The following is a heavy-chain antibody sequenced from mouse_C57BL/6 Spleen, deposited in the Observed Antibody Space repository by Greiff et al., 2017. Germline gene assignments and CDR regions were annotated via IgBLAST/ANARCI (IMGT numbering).Heavy chain of an antibody. V-gene: IGHV1-55*01. CDR3: ARRGTRSSPYYYAMDY. D-gene: IGHD1-1*01. CDR2: IYPGSGST. J-gene: IGHJ4*01. CDR1: GYTFTSYW. Sequence: QVQLQQPGAELVKPGASVKMSCKASGYTFTSYWITWVKQRPGQGLEWIGDIYPGSGSTNYNEKFKSKATLTVDTSSSTAYMQLSSLTSEDSAVYYCARRGTRSSPYYYAMDYWGQGTSVTVSS.